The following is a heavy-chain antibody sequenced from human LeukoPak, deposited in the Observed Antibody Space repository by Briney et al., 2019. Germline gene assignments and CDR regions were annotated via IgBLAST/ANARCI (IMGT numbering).Heavy chain of an antibody. D-gene: IGHD4-23*01. CDR3: ARLHYGGNYGYYYYYMDV. V-gene: IGHV4-38-2*02. CDR1: GYSISSGYY. J-gene: IGHJ6*03. CDR2: IYYSGST. Sequence: PSETLSLTCTVSGYSISSGYYWGWIRQPPGKGLEWIGYIYYSGSTNYNPSLKSRVTISVDTSKNQFSLKLSSATAADTAVYYCARLHYGGNYGYYYYYMDVWGKGTTVTISS.